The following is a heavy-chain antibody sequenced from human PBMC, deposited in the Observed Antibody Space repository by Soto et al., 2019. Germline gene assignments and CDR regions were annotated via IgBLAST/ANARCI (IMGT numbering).Heavy chain of an antibody. CDR2: IYYSGST. CDR1: GGSISSYY. D-gene: IGHD1-26*01. J-gene: IGHJ5*02. CDR3: ARMGGLSHRCFDP. Sequence: PSETLSLTCSVSGGSISSYYGSWIRQPPGKGLEWIGYIYYSGSTNYNPSLKSRVTISVDTSKNQFSLKLSSVTAADTAVYYCARMGGLSHRCFDPWGQGTLVTSPQ. V-gene: IGHV4-59*08.